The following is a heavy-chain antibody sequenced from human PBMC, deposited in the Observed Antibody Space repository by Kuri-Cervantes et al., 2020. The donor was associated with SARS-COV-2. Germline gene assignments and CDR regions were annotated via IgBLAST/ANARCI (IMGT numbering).Heavy chain of an antibody. Sequence: GESLKISCAASGFTVSGNYMSWVRQAPEKGLEWLSVIYTGDKTYYADSVKGRFTISRDNSKNTVYLQMNSLRAEDTVVYYCTRDLSSGLWAFDYWGQGTLVTVSS. CDR1: GFTVSGNY. J-gene: IGHJ4*02. CDR3: TRDLSSGLWAFDY. D-gene: IGHD5-18*01. CDR2: IYTGDKT. V-gene: IGHV3-53*01.